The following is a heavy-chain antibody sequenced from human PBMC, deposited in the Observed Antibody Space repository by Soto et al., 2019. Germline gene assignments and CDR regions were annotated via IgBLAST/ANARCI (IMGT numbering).Heavy chain of an antibody. CDR1: GYTFTSYD. Sequence: QVQLVQSGAEVKKPGASVKVSCKTSGYTFTSYDMNWVRQAAGQGLEWVGWMNAKNGNTGYAQKFQGRVTMTRDTSMNTVYMELSSPRSEDTAVYYCARGRADGDYGNWFDPWGQGTLITVSS. CDR3: ARGRADGDYGNWFDP. V-gene: IGHV1-8*01. J-gene: IGHJ5*02. D-gene: IGHD4-17*01. CDR2: MNAKNGNT.